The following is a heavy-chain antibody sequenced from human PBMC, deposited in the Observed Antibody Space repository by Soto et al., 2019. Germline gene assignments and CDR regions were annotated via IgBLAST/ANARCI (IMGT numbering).Heavy chain of an antibody. CDR1: GGSISTYD. V-gene: IGHV4-4*07. CDR2: IYTSGIT. D-gene: IGHD4-4*01. Sequence: SETLSLTCSVSGGSISTYDCTWIRQPAWKGLESIGRIYTSGITNYNPSLKSRVTMSIDTSKNQFSLKVTSVTAADTAMYFCARGQFIHAPGDLWGQGTLVTVCS. CDR3: ARGQFIHAPGDL. J-gene: IGHJ4*02.